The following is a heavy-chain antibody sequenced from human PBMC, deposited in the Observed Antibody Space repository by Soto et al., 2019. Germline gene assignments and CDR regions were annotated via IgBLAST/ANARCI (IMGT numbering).Heavy chain of an antibody. CDR2: ISYDGSNK. CDR1: GFTFSSYG. Sequence: GSLRLSCAASGFTFSSYGMHWVRQAPGKGLEWVAVISYDGSNKYYADSVKGRFTISRDNSKNALYLQMNSLRAEDTAVYYCAKDRPWFDPWGQGTLVTVSS. CDR3: AKDRPWFDP. J-gene: IGHJ5*02. V-gene: IGHV3-30*18.